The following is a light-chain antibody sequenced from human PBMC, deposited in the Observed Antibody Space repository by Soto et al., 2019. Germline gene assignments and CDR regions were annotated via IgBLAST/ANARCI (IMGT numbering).Light chain of an antibody. J-gene: IGLJ2*01. CDR3: CSYAGSYTLV. CDR2: DVS. CDR1: SSDVGGYNY. V-gene: IGLV2-11*01. Sequence: QSALTQPRSVSGSPGQSVTISCTGTSSDVGGYNYVSWYQQHPGKAPKLMIYDVSKRPSGVPDRFSGSKSGNTASLTISGLQAEDEADYYGCSYAGSYTLVFGGGTNLTVL.